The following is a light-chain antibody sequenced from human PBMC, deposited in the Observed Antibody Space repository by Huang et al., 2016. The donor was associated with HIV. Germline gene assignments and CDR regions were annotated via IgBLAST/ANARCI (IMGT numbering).Light chain of an antibody. J-gene: IGKJ2*01. Sequence: DIQMTQSPSSLSASVGDSVIITCRVSQSIGRLLHWYQQEAGKAPKLLIYEASTLQRGVPSRFSGRGSETDFTLTISSLRPEDFATYYCQQSYSRSPFTFGQGTKLEI. V-gene: IGKV1-39*01. CDR2: EAS. CDR1: QSIGRL. CDR3: QQSYSRSPFT.